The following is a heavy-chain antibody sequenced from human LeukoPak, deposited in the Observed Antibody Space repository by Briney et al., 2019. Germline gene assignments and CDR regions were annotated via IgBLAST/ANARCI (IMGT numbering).Heavy chain of an antibody. CDR1: GGSFSGYY. D-gene: IGHD1-26*01. CDR3: ARDPWWELLFDY. V-gene: IGHV4-34*01. Sequence: SETLSLTCAVYGGSFSGYYWSWIRQPPGKGLEWIGEINHSGSTNYNPSLKSRVTISVDTSKNQFSLKLSSVTAADTAVYYCARDPWWELLFDYWAREPWSPSPQ. J-gene: IGHJ4*02. CDR2: INHSGST.